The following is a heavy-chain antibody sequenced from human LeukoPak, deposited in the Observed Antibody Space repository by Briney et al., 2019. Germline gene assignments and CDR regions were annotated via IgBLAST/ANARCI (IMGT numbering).Heavy chain of an antibody. J-gene: IGHJ5*02. Sequence: SETLSLTCTVSGGSISSSSYYWGWIRQPPGKGLEWIGSIYYSGSTYYNPSLKSRVTISVDTSKNQFSLKLSSVTAADTAVYYCARQRRGLKLVVVPAAPEGLNPWGQGTLVTVSS. CDR2: IYYSGST. CDR1: GGSISSSSYY. CDR3: ARQRRGLKLVVVPAAPEGLNP. V-gene: IGHV4-39*01. D-gene: IGHD2-2*01.